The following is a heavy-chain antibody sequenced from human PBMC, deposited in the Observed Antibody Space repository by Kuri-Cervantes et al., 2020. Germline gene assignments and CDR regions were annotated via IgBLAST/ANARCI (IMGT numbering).Heavy chain of an antibody. CDR2: ISGDSYYI. J-gene: IGHJ4*02. V-gene: IGHV3-21*01. CDR1: GLTFSSTN. Sequence: GESLKISCAVSGLTFSSTNMNWVRQAPGKGLEWVSSISGDSYYIYYRDSVKGRFTISRDNSKNTLYLQMNSLRAEDTAVYYCARVLGYYDSSGPFDYWGQGTLVTVSS. CDR3: ARVLGYYDSSGPFDY. D-gene: IGHD3-22*01.